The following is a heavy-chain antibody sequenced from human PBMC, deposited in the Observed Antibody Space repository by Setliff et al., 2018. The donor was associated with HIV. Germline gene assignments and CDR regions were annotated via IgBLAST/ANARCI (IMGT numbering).Heavy chain of an antibody. CDR2: IKSKTDGGTT. CDR1: GFDFGDYA. D-gene: IGHD3-22*01. CDR3: IWSGSSGLYYFDH. V-gene: IGHV3-15*01. Sequence: PGGSLRLSCAGVGFDFGDYAVTWVRQAPGKGLEWIGRIKSKTDGGTTDYAAPVKGRFTISRDDSKNTVYLHMNSLKTEDTAVYYCIWSGSSGLYYFDHWGQGTLVTVSS. J-gene: IGHJ4*02.